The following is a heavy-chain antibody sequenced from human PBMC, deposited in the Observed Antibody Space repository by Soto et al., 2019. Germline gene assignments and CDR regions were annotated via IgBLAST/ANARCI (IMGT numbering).Heavy chain of an antibody. V-gene: IGHV5-51*07. J-gene: IGHJ4*02. CDR2: IYPGDSDT. CDR1: GYSFTSYW. D-gene: IGHD3-22*01. Sequence: GESLKISCKGSGYSFTSYWIGWVHQMPGKGLEWMGIIYPGDSDTRYSPSFQGQVTISADKSISTAYLQWSSLKASDTAMYYCARHLTDYYDSSGYYDYWGQGTLATVSS. CDR3: ARHLTDYYDSSGYYDY.